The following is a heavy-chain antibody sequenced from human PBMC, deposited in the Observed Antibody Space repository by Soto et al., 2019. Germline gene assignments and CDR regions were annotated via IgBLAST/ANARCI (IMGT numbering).Heavy chain of an antibody. J-gene: IGHJ4*02. Sequence: QVQLVQSGAEVKKPGASVKVSCKASGYTFTSYDLNWVRQATGQGLEWMGWMNPNSGNTGYAQKLQGRVTMTRNTSISTAYMELSSLRSEDTAVYYCARVEVDTAIVTVGDYWGQGTLVTVSS. CDR3: ARVEVDTAIVTVGDY. D-gene: IGHD5-18*01. V-gene: IGHV1-8*01. CDR1: GYTFTSYD. CDR2: MNPNSGNT.